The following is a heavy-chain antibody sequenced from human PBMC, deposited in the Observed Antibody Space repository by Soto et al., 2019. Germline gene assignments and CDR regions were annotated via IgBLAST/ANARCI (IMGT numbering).Heavy chain of an antibody. CDR3: ARDRPVGFGIVYTKDATYYMDV. V-gene: IGHV3-21*01. J-gene: IGHJ6*03. Sequence: PGGSLRLSCAASGFTVSSYSMNWVRQAPGKGLEWVSSISSSSSYIDYADSVKGRFTISRDNAKNSLHLQMNSLSAEDTAVYYCARDRPVGFGIVYTKDATYYMDVWGKGTTVTGSS. CDR1: GFTVSSYS. D-gene: IGHD3-16*01. CDR2: ISSSSSYI.